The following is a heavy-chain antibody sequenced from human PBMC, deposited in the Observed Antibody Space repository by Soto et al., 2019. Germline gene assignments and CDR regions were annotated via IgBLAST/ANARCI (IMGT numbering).Heavy chain of an antibody. D-gene: IGHD3-22*01. Sequence: PGGSLRLSCEASGFIFSDYHMAWIRQGPGKGLQWVSYISSSGSDRNYADSVKGRFTMSRDNAKNSVSLQMSSLRAEDTAVYYCARVAGSGYWFDPWGQGTLVPVSS. CDR3: ARVAGSGYWFDP. CDR1: GFIFSDYH. J-gene: IGHJ5*02. CDR2: ISSSGSDR. V-gene: IGHV3-11*06.